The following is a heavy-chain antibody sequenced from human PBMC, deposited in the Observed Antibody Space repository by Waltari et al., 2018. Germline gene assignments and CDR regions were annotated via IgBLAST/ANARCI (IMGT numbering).Heavy chain of an antibody. Sequence: VQLLESGGGLVQAGGSLRLSCAASGFPFSDYAIFWVRQAPGKGREWVSGIRYTADTKYYRDSVKCRFTISRDNSENTLYLQMTNLRAEDTALYYCAKARYDSTAYGFDAFDIWGQGTKVTVSS. CDR1: GFPFSDYA. CDR3: AKARYDSTAYGFDAFDI. CDR2: IRYTADTK. V-gene: IGHV3-23*01. D-gene: IGHD3-22*01. J-gene: IGHJ3*02.